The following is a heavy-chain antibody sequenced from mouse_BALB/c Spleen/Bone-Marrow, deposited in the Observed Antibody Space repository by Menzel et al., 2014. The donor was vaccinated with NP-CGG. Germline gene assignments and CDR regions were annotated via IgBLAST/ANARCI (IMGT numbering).Heavy chain of an antibody. CDR1: GFNIXDTY. Sequence: VQLQQSGAELVKPGASVKLSCTASGFNIXDTYMHWVKQRPEQGLEWIGRIDPANGNTKYDPKFQGKATITADTSSNTAYLQLSSLTSEDTAVYYCARNGNYGAWFAYWAKGLWSLSLQ. CDR3: ARNGNYGAWFAY. V-gene: IGHV14-3*02. CDR2: IDPANGNT. D-gene: IGHD2-1*01. J-gene: IGHJ3*01.